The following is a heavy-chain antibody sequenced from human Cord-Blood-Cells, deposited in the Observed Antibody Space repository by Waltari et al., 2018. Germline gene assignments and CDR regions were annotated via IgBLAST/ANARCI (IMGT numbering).Heavy chain of an antibody. V-gene: IGHV4-39*01. CDR2: IYYRGST. J-gene: IGHJ4*02. Sequence: QLQLQESGPGLVKPSETLSLTCPVSGGSISSSSYYWGWIRQPPGKGLEWIGSIYYRGSTYYNPSLKSRVTISVDTSKNQFSLKLSSVTAADTAVYYCASKRAAGIDYWGQGTLVTVSS. CDR3: ASKRAAGIDY. CDR1: GGSISSSSYY. D-gene: IGHD6-13*01.